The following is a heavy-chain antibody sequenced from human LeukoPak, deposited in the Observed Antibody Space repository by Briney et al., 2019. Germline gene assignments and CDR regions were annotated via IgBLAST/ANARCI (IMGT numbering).Heavy chain of an antibody. D-gene: IGHD6-13*01. CDR2: IIGSGVTT. J-gene: IGHJ4*02. CDR1: GFTFSNYA. V-gene: IGHV3-23*01. CDR3: AKDVGLWAVAGKGGFY. Sequence: PGGSLRLSCAASGFTFSNYAMNWVRQAPGRGLEWVSTIIGSGVTTYYADSVKGRFTISRDNSKDTLFLQMSSLRAEDTAVYYCAKDVGLWAVAGKGGFYWGQGTEVIVSS.